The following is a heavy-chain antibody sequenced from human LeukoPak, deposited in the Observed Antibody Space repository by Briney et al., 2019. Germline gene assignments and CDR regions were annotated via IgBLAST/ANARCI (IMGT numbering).Heavy chain of an antibody. CDR1: GFTFTSYA. V-gene: IGHV3-23*01. Sequence: PGGSLRLSCAASGFTFTSYAMGWVRQAPGKGLEWVSAISGSGGSTYYADSVKGRFTISRDNSKNTLYLQMNSLRAEDTAVYYCAKGSYSSSWYYFDYWGQGTLVTVSS. D-gene: IGHD6-13*01. CDR3: AKGSYSSSWYYFDY. CDR2: ISGSGGST. J-gene: IGHJ4*02.